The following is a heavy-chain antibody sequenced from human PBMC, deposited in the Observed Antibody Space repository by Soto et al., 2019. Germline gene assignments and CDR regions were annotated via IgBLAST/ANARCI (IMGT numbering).Heavy chain of an antibody. J-gene: IGHJ3*02. CDR1: NGSFSVYY. CDR2: INHSGST. Sequence: SETLSLTCAIYNGSFSVYYWTWIRQSPGKGLEWIGEINHSGSTNYNPSLKSRVTTSVDTSKNQFSLKLNSVTAADTAMYYCASDSTRRGACDIWGQGTIVTV. CDR3: ASDSTRRGACDI. V-gene: IGHV4-34*01. D-gene: IGHD3-22*01.